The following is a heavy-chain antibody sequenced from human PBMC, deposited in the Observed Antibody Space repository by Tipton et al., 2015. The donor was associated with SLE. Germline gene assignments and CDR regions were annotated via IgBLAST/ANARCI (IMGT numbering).Heavy chain of an antibody. V-gene: IGHV1-2*02. CDR1: GYTFTGYY. J-gene: IGHJ4*02. CDR3: ARDVGPPGIAAAGYPFDY. CDR2: INPNSGGT. D-gene: IGHD6-13*01. Sequence: QLVQSGAEVKKPGASVKVSCKASGYTFTGYYMHWVRQAPGQGLEWMGWINPNSGGTNYAQKFQGRVTMTRDTSTSTVYMELSSLRSEDTAVYYCARDVGPPGIAAAGYPFDYWGQGTLVTVSS.